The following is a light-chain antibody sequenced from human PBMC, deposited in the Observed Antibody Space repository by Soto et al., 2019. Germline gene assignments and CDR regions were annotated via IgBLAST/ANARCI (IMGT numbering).Light chain of an antibody. Sequence: IPLTKTPSSVSASFGDQVTITWRSSQGVRDWVAWYQQKPGKAPKLLFSTTSTLEDGVPSRFSGSASGTEFTLTIICRQSEDFAVYYCQQDHNSPVTFGQ. CDR2: TTS. J-gene: IGKJ5*01. CDR1: QGVRDW. CDR3: QQDHNSPVT. V-gene: IGKV1-12*01.